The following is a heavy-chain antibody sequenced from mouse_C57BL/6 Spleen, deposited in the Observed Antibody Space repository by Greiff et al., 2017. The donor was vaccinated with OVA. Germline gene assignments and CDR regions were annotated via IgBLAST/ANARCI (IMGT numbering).Heavy chain of an antibody. CDR1: GYTFTSYW. CDR2: INPSNGGN. V-gene: IGHV1-53*01. D-gene: IGHD1-1*01. CDR3: ARGISYYYGSSLFAY. Sequence: QVQLQQPGTELVKPGASVKLSCKASGYTFTSYWMHWVKQRPGQGLEWIGNINPSNGGNNYNEKFKSKATLTIDKSSSTAYMQLSSLTSEDSAVYYCARGISYYYGSSLFAYWGQGTLVTVSA. J-gene: IGHJ3*01.